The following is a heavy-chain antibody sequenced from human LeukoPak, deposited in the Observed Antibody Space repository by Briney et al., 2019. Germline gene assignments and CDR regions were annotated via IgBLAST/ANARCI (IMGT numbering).Heavy chain of an antibody. V-gene: IGHV3-53*01. CDR2: IYSGGST. CDR3: ASPTPRRDYYDSSGYYYQYYYYGMDV. D-gene: IGHD3-22*01. Sequence: GGSLRLSCAASGFTVSSNYMSWVRQAPGKGLEWVSVIYSGGSTYYADSVKGRFTISRDNSKNTLYLQMNSLRAEDTAVYYCASPTPRRDYYDSSGYYYQYYYYGMDVWGQGTTVTVSS. J-gene: IGHJ6*02. CDR1: GFTVSSNY.